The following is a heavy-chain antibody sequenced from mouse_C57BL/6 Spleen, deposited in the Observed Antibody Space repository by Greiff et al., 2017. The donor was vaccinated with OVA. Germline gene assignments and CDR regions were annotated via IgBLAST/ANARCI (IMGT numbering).Heavy chain of an antibody. D-gene: IGHD2-4*01. CDR2: IHPNSGST. J-gene: IGHJ3*01. CDR1: GYTFTSYW. V-gene: IGHV1-64*01. CDR3: ARGDYDGAWFAY. Sequence: VQLQQPGAELVKPGASVKLSCKASGYTFTSYWMHWVKQRPGQGLEWIGMIHPNSGSTNYNEKFKSKATLTVDKSSSTAYMQLSSLTSEDSAVDYCARGDYDGAWFAYWGQGTLVTVSA.